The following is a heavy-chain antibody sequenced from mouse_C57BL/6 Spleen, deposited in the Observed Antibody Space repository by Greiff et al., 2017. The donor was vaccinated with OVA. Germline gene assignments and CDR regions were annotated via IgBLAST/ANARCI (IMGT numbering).Heavy chain of an antibody. CDR2: IYPGSGNT. D-gene: IGHD1-1*01. V-gene: IGHV1-76*01. J-gene: IGHJ2*01. Sequence: QVHVKQSGAELVRPGASVKLSCKASGYTFTDYYINWVKQRPGQGLEWIARIYPGSGNTYYNEKFKGKATLTAEKSSSTAYMQLSSLTSEDSAVYFCARGTTTVVAGYYFDYWGQGTTPTVSS. CDR3: ARGTTTVVAGYYFDY. CDR1: GYTFTDYY.